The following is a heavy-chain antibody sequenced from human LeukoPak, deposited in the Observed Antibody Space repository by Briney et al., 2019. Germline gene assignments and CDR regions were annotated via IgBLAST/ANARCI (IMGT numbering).Heavy chain of an antibody. J-gene: IGHJ5*02. CDR3: ARSRIAAAEDWFDP. V-gene: IGHV1-8*01. Sequence: ASVKVSCKASGYTFTSYDINWVRQATGQGLEWMRWMNPNSGNTGYAQKFQGRVTMTRNTSISTAYMELSSLRSEDTAVYYCARSRIAAAEDWFDPWGQGTLVTVSS. D-gene: IGHD6-13*01. CDR1: GYTFTSYD. CDR2: MNPNSGNT.